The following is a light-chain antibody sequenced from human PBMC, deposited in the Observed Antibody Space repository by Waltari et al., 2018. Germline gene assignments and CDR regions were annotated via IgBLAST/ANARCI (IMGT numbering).Light chain of an antibody. J-gene: IGLJ3*02. Sequence: QSVLTQSPSASGTPGQRVTISCSGSRSNIGSNYVYWYQQLPGTAPNPPIFRNNQRPHAAPALFPGSTSGTSASLAIFGLRSEDDADYFCAAWDDSLSGPVFGGGTKLTVL. CDR2: RNN. V-gene: IGLV1-47*01. CDR1: RSNIGSNY. CDR3: AAWDDSLSGPV.